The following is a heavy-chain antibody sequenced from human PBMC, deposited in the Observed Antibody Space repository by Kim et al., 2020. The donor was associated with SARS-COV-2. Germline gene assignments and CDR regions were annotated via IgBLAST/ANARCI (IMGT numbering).Heavy chain of an antibody. V-gene: IGHV3-33*03. CDR1: GFSFGGYG. CDR3: AKDFCGYDSRGIDE. Sequence: GGSLRLSCIASGFSFGGYGMHWVRQTPGTGLEWVAGIWHDGINKYYADSINGRFSISRDNSKNTLNLHMNDLRADDTAVYYCAKDFCGYDSRGIDEWGQGTLVIVSS. D-gene: IGHD5-12*01. J-gene: IGHJ4*02. CDR2: IWHDGINK.